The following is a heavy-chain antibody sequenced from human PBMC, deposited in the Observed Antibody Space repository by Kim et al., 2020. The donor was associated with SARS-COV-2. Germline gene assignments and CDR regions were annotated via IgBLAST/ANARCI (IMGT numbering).Heavy chain of an antibody. J-gene: IGHJ4*02. Sequence: GGSLRLSCAASGFTFGTYCMHWVRQAPGKGPEWVAVISSDGSLTFYRDSVRGRFTISRDNSKSTLHLQMDSLRDEDTAVYYCAKGQTSSWYFDHWGQGT. CDR1: GFTFGTYC. CDR3: AKGQTSSWYFDH. CDR2: ISSDGSLT. D-gene: IGHD6-13*01. V-gene: IGHV3-30*18.